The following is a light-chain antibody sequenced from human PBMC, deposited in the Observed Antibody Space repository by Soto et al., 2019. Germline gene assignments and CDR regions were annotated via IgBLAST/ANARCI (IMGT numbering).Light chain of an antibody. Sequence: EIVLTQSPATLSLSPGEKATLSCRASQSVNSSSAWYQQKPGQAPRLLIYDASNRATGIPARFSGSGSGTDFTLTISSLEPEDFAVYYCQQRSNWITFGQGTRLEIK. CDR2: DAS. CDR1: QSVNSS. CDR3: QQRSNWIT. V-gene: IGKV3-11*01. J-gene: IGKJ5*01.